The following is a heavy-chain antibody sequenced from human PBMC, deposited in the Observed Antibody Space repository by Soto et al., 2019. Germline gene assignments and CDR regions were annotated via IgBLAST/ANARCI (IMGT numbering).Heavy chain of an antibody. V-gene: IGHV4-39*01. Sequence: SETLSLTCTVSGGSISSGGYYWSWIRQHPGKGLEWIGSIYYSGCSYYNPSLKSRVTISVDTSKNQFSLKLSSVTAADTAVYYCARPYGDPEGNFDYWGQGTLVTVSS. D-gene: IGHD4-17*01. CDR1: GGSISSGGYY. J-gene: IGHJ4*02. CDR2: IYYSGCS. CDR3: ARPYGDPEGNFDY.